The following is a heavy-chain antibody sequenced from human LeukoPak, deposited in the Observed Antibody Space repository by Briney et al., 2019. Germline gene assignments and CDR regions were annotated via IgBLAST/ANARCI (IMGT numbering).Heavy chain of an antibody. D-gene: IGHD3-9*01. V-gene: IGHV3-64*05. J-gene: IGHJ4*02. CDR2: IGPNGAST. CDR3: VKDLTGTWSFDY. CDR1: GFIFSNHF. Sequence: PEGSLRLSCSTSGFIFSNHFMHWVRQAPGKGLEYVSSIGPNGASTLYADSVKDRFTISRDNSRNALYVQLTSLRLEDTALYYCVKDLTGTWSFDYWGQGTLVTVSS.